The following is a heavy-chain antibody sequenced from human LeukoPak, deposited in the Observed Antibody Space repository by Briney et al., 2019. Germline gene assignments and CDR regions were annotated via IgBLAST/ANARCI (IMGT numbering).Heavy chain of an antibody. CDR1: GFTFSSYD. V-gene: IGHV3-13*05. D-gene: IGHD6-19*01. J-gene: IGHJ4*02. CDR3: ARGIGSGWAGFDY. Sequence: GGSLTLSCAASGFTFSSYDVHWVRQATGKGLEWVSAIGTAGDPYYPGSVKGRFTISRENAKNSLYLQMNSLRAGDTAVYYCARGIGSGWAGFDYWGEGTLVTVSS. CDR2: IGTAGDP.